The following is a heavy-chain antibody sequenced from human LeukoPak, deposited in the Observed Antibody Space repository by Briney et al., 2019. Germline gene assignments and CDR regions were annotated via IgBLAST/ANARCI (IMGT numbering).Heavy chain of an antibody. CDR3: ARDRRGYWEYYFDY. V-gene: IGHV3-66*01. CDR2: IYSGGST. Sequence: PGGSLRLSCAASGFTVSSNYMSWVRQAPGKGLGWVSVIYSGGSTYYADSVKGRFTISRDNSKNTLYLQMNSLRAEDTAVYYCARDRRGYWEYYFDYWGQGTLVTVSS. D-gene: IGHD3-22*01. J-gene: IGHJ4*02. CDR1: GFTVSSNY.